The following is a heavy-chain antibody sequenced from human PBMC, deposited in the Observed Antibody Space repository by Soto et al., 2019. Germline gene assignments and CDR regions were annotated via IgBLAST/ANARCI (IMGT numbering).Heavy chain of an antibody. CDR3: ARESAMTTVTTAVAFDV. CDR1: GFTFSDYY. J-gene: IGHJ3*01. CDR2: ISFNGGTI. D-gene: IGHD4-4*01. V-gene: IGHV3-11*01. Sequence: GGSLRLSCAASGFTFSDYYMSWIRQAPGKGLEWVSYISFNGGTIYYADSVKGRFTISRDNVKNSLYLQMNSLRVEDTAVYYCARESAMTTVTTAVAFDVWGQGTMVTVS.